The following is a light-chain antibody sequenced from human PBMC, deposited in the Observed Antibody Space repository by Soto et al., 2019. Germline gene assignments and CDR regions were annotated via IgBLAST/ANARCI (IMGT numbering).Light chain of an antibody. CDR1: QSVSNDY. CDR2: GAS. V-gene: IGKV3-20*01. Sequence: EIVLTQSPGTLSLSPGESATLSCRASQSVSNDYLAWYQQKSGQAPRLLIHGASSRATGIPDRLSGSGSGTDFTLTISILEPEDFAVYYCQQYGSLSWTFGQGTKVDI. J-gene: IGKJ1*01. CDR3: QQYGSLSWT.